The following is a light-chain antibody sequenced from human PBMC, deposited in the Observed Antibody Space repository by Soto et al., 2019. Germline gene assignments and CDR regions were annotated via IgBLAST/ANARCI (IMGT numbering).Light chain of an antibody. CDR1: QIISSS. CDR2: RAS. V-gene: IGKV3-15*01. J-gene: IGKJ5*01. Sequence: EIVMTQSPATLSVSPGEGATLSCRASQIISSSLAWYRHKPGQAPRLLIYRASTRAAGLTDRCSGSGSGIEFTLTISSLQSEDFAVYYCQQYHKWPITFGQGTRLEIK. CDR3: QQYHKWPIT.